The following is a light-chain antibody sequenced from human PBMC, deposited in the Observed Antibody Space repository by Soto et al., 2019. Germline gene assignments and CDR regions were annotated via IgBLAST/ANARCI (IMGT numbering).Light chain of an antibody. V-gene: IGLV1-44*01. CDR1: SSNLGSNT. CDR2: STS. Sequence: QSVLTQPPSASGTPGQIVAISCSGSSSNLGSNTVTWYHQLPGTAPKLLIYSTSQRPSGVPGRFSGSKSGASASLSISGLRSEDEADYYCAAWDDSLGVWVFGGGTKVTVL. J-gene: IGLJ3*02. CDR3: AAWDDSLGVWV.